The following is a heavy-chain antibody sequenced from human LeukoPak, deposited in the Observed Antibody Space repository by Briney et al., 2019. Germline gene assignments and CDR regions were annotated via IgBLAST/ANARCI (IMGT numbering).Heavy chain of an antibody. J-gene: IGHJ4*02. V-gene: IGHV3-73*01. Sequence: GGSLRLSCTASGFTFSGAAVHWVRQASGKGLEWVGYIRTKSFSYATAYTASVKGRFIISRDDSKNTAYLQMNSLETEDTAIYYCARLLNAVNTRDFDYWGQGTLVTVSS. CDR2: IRTKSFSYAT. CDR3: ARLLNAVNTRDFDY. CDR1: GFTFSGAA. D-gene: IGHD4-11*01.